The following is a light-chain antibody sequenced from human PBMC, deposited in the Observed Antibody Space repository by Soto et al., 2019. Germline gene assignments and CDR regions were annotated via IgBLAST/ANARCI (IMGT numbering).Light chain of an antibody. CDR2: GAS. CDR3: QQYRSSPPEYT. Sequence: EIVLTQYPGTLALSQGERSTLSCRASQGVSSSYLAWYQQKPGQAPRLLIYGASSRATGIPDRFSGSGSGTDFTLTISRREPEDVLVYYCQQYRSSPPEYTFGQGTKLELK. J-gene: IGKJ2*01. CDR1: QGVSSSY. V-gene: IGKV3-20*01.